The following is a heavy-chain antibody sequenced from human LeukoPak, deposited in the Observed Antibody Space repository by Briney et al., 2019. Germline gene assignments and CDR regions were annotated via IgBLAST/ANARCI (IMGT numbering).Heavy chain of an antibody. V-gene: IGHV3-23*01. J-gene: IGHJ3*02. Sequence: GGSLRLSCAASGFTFSSYAMSWVRQAPGKGLEWVSAISGSGGSTYYADSVKGRFTISRDNSKNTLYLQMNSLRAEDTAVYYCAKFPSFIAVAGTGAFDIWGQGTMVTVSS. D-gene: IGHD6-19*01. CDR3: AKFPSFIAVAGTGAFDI. CDR2: ISGSGGST. CDR1: GFTFSSYA.